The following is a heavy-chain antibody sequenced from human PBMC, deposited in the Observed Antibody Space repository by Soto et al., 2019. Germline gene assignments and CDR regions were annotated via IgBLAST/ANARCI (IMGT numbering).Heavy chain of an antibody. D-gene: IGHD4-17*01. J-gene: IGHJ2*01. CDR3: AKDHYGDYVYLYFDL. Sequence: QVQLVESGGGVVQPGRSLRLSCAASGFTFSNYGMHWVRQAPGKGLEWVAVISYDGSNKYYADSVKGRFTISRDNSKNTLYLQMISLRAEDTAVYYCAKDHYGDYVYLYFDLWGRGTLVTVSS. CDR2: ISYDGSNK. CDR1: GFTFSNYG. V-gene: IGHV3-30*18.